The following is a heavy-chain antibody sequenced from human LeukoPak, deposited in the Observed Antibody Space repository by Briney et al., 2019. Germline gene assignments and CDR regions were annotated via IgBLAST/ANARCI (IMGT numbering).Heavy chain of an antibody. D-gene: IGHD2-2*01. CDR2: IYYSGST. CDR3: ARHRYCSSTSCHSTWDY. J-gene: IGHJ4*02. V-gene: IGHV4-30-4*08. Sequence: SETLSLTCTVSGGSISSGDYYWSWIRQPPGKGLEWIGYIYYSGSTYYNPSLKSRVTISVDTSKNQFSLKLSSVTAADTAVYYCARHRYCSSTSCHSTWDYWGQGTLVTVSS. CDR1: GGSISSGDYY.